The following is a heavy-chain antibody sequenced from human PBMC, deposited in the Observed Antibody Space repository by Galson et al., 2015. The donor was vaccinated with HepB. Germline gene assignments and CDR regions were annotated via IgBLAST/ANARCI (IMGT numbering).Heavy chain of an antibody. CDR3: ARALRARTNSETEYNWFDP. CDR1: GDSVSSNSAA. D-gene: IGHD1-14*01. CDR2: TYYRSKWYN. J-gene: IGHJ5*02. V-gene: IGHV6-1*01. Sequence: CAISGDSVSSNSAAWNWIRQSPSRGLEWLGRTYYRSKWYNDYAVSVKSRITINPDTSKNQFSLQLNSVTPEDTAVYYCARALRARTNSETEYNWFDPWGQGTLVTVSS.